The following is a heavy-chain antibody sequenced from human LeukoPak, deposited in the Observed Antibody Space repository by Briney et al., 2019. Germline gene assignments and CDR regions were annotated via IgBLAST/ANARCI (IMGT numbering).Heavy chain of an antibody. Sequence: SETLSLTCTVSGGSISSYYWSWIRQPPGKGLEWIGYIYYSGSTNYNPSLKSRVTISVDTSKNQFSLKLSSVTAADTAVYYCASLFCSGGSCYDFDYWGQGTLVAVSS. CDR3: ASLFCSGGSCYDFDY. CDR2: IYYSGST. CDR1: GGSISSYY. D-gene: IGHD2-15*01. V-gene: IGHV4-59*08. J-gene: IGHJ4*02.